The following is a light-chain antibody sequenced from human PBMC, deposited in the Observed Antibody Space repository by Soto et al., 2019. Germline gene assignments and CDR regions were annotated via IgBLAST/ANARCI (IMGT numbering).Light chain of an antibody. J-gene: IGKJ5*01. Sequence: EIVLTQSPGTLSLSPGERATLSCRASQSVGGYLAWYQQKPGLAPRLLIYDASSRATGIPARFSGSGSGTDFTLIISSLEPEDFAIYYCQHSSIWPVSFGQGTRLEIK. CDR1: QSVGGY. V-gene: IGKV3-11*01. CDR2: DAS. CDR3: QHSSIWPVS.